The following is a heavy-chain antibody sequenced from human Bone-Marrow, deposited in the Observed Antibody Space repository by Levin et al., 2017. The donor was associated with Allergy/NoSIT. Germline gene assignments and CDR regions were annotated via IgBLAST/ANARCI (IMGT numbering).Heavy chain of an antibody. V-gene: IGHV1-46*01. CDR3: ARGCSGGDCFSYNFDY. CDR1: GYIFTSHY. CDR2: INPSGGST. J-gene: IGHJ4*02. Sequence: GGSLRLSCKASGYIFTSHYLHWVRQDPGQGLEWMGIINPSGGSTSYTQKFQGRVTMTSDTSTSTVYMELSSLRSEDTAVYYCARGCSGGDCFSYNFDYWGQGTLVSVSS. D-gene: IGHD2-21*02.